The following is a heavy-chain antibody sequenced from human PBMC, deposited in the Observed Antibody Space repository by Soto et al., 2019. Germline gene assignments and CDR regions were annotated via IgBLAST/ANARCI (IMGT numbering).Heavy chain of an antibody. D-gene: IGHD4-17*01. CDR3: AKPTVKEGYFDL. CDR1: GFTFSSYG. Sequence: QVQLVESGGGVVQPGRSLRLSCAASGFTFSSYGMHWVRQAPGKGLEWVAVISYDGSNKYYADSVKGRFTISRDNSKNTLYLQRNSLRAEDTAVYYCAKPTVKEGYFDLWGRGTLVTVSS. CDR2: ISYDGSNK. V-gene: IGHV3-30*18. J-gene: IGHJ2*01.